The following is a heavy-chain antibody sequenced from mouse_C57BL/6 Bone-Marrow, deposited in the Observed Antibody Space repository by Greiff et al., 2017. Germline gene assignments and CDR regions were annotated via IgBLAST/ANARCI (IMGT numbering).Heavy chain of an antibody. CDR1: GYTFTDYY. Sequence: VQLQQSGAELVRPGASVKLSCTASGYTFTDYYMNWVKQRPGQGLEWIAWIYPGSGNTYYTEKFKGKATLTADKSSSTAYLQHSSLTSEDATVYFYGIIYYDYAMDYWGQGTTVTVSS. CDR2: IYPGSGNT. CDR3: GIIYYDYAMDY. J-gene: IGHJ4*01. D-gene: IGHD2-4*01. V-gene: IGHV1-76*01.